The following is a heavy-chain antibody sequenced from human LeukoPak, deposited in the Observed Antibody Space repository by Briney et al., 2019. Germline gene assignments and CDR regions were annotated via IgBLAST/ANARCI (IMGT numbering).Heavy chain of an antibody. D-gene: IGHD6-19*01. J-gene: IGHJ4*02. CDR2: ISKDGSNK. Sequence: GRSLRLSCAASGFTFSRYAMDWVRQAPGKGLEWVAVISKDGSNKCYADSVKSRFTISRDNSKNTLYLQMDSLRAEDTAVYYCARDFAWLADYWGQGTLVTVSS. CDR1: GFTFSRYA. CDR3: ARDFAWLADY. V-gene: IGHV3-30-3*01.